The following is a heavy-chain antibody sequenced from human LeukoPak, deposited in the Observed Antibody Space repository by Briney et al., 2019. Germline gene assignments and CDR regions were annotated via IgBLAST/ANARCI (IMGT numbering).Heavy chain of an antibody. V-gene: IGHV1-69*05. Sequence: SVKVSCKASGGTFSSHAISWVRQAPGQGLEWMGGINPIFHTPTYAKKFQGRLTITKDESMSTASMDLSSLISDDTAVYYCARGRTTGEFDYWGQGPLVTVSS. D-gene: IGHD4-11*01. CDR3: ARGRTTGEFDY. J-gene: IGHJ4*02. CDR2: INPIFHTP. CDR1: GGTFSSHA.